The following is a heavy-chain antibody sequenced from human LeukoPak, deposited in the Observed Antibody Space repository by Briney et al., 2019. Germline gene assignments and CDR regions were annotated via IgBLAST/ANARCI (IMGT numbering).Heavy chain of an antibody. Sequence: QSGGSLRLSCAASGFTFSSYGMSWVRQVPGKGLEWVSGISNSGVSSFYAGSVKGRFTISRDNSKDTLYLQMNSLRAEDTAVYYCAKGGAVSSKSITMVRGTRRYYYYMDVWGKGTTVTISS. CDR2: ISNSGVSS. CDR3: AKGGAVSSKSITMVRGTRRYYYYMDV. J-gene: IGHJ6*03. CDR1: GFTFSSYG. D-gene: IGHD3-10*01. V-gene: IGHV3-23*01.